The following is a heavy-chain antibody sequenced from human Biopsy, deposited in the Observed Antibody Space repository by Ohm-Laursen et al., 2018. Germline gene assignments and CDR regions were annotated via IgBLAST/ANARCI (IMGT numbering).Heavy chain of an antibody. D-gene: IGHD1-26*01. CDR3: ARVGAGAPSIDYFDY. V-gene: IGHV4-59*01. CDR2: IYYSGST. J-gene: IGHJ4*02. Sequence: GTLSLTCTVSGGSIGSFFWSWIPQPPGKGLEWTGYIYYSGSTNYNPSLRSRVTISVDRSKNQFFLELSSVTAADTDVYYCARVGAGAPSIDYFDYWGQGALVTVSS. CDR1: GGSIGSFF.